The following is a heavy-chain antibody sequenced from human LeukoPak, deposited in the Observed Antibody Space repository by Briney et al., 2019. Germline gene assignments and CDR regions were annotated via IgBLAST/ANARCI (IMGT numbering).Heavy chain of an antibody. CDR2: IYHTGST. V-gene: IGHV4-30-2*01. CDR1: GGSISSGLYS. CDR3: ARKENAYYYFDY. D-gene: IGHD3-16*01. Sequence: SQTLSLTCDVSGGSISSGLYSWSWIRQPLGKGLEWIGYIYHTGSTYYNPSLKSRVTMSVDTSKNQFSLKLSSVTAVDTAVYYCARKENAYYYFDYWGQGTLVTVSS. J-gene: IGHJ4*02.